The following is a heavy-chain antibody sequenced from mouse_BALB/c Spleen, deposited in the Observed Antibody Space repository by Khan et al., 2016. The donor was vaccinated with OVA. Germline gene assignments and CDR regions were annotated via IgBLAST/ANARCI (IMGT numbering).Heavy chain of an antibody. V-gene: IGHV14-3*02. J-gene: IGHJ2*01. CDR3: ARWPRGY. CDR2: IDTANGNT. Sequence: EVQLQESGAELVKPGASVKLSCTASGFNIKDTYMHWVKQRPEQGLEWIGRIDTANGNTEFDPKFQGKATITADTSSNTVYLQLSSLTSDDTAVYYCARWPRGYWGQGTTLTVSS. CDR1: GFNIKDTY.